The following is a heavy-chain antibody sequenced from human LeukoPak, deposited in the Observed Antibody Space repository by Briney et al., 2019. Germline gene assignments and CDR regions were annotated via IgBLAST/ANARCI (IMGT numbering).Heavy chain of an antibody. CDR2: IYHSGST. CDR3: ARHGLGIAARVTFYNWFDP. V-gene: IGHV4-4*02. J-gene: IGHJ5*02. CDR1: GGSISSSNW. D-gene: IGHD6-25*01. Sequence: SGTLSLTCAVSGGSISSSNWWSWVRQPPGKGLEWIGEIYHSGSTNYNPSLKSRVTISVDKSKNQFPLKLSSVTAADTAVYYCARHGLGIAARVTFYNWFDPWGQGTLVTVSS.